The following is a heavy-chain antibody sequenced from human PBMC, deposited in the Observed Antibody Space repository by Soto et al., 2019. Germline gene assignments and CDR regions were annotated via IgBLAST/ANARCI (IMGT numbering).Heavy chain of an antibody. CDR2: ISPEGSEK. J-gene: IGHJ4*02. Sequence: VQLVESGGGLVQPGGSMRLSCAVSGFIFSEYWMTWVRQAPGKGLEWVATISPEGSEKYYVDSLKGRFTISRDNAKTSLYLQMISLRAEDTALYYCARARIDYWGRGTLITVSS. V-gene: IGHV3-7*03. CDR1: GFIFSEYW. CDR3: ARARIDY.